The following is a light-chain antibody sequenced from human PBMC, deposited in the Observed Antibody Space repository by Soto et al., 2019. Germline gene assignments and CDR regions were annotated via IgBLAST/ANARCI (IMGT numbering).Light chain of an antibody. V-gene: IGKV1D-8*04. CDR2: AAS. CDR3: QKYYSFPPK. CDR1: QTISSH. Sequence: PSSLAASPAALAIITCLASQTISSHLNWYQQKPGKAPELLIYAASTLQSGVPSRFSGSGSGTDFTLTISCLQSEDFATYYCQKYYSFPPKFGQGTKVDIK. J-gene: IGKJ1*01.